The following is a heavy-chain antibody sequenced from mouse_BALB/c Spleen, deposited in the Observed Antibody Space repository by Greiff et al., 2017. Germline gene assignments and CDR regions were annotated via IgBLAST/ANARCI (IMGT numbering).Heavy chain of an antibody. CDR2: INPYNDGT. D-gene: IGHD2-12*01. Sequence: VQLKQSGPELVKPGASVKMSCKASGYTFTSYVMHWVKQKPGQGLEWIGYINPYNDGTKYNEKFKGKATLTSDKSSSTAYMELSSLTSEDSAVYYCARLRRGGAMDYWGQGTSVTVSS. J-gene: IGHJ4*01. CDR1: GYTFTSYV. V-gene: IGHV1-14*01. CDR3: ARLRRGGAMDY.